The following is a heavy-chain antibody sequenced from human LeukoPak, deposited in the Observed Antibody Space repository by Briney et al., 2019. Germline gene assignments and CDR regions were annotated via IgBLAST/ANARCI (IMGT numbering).Heavy chain of an antibody. D-gene: IGHD4-11*01. CDR1: GGTFSSYA. CDR2: IIPILGIA. J-gene: IGHJ6*02. Sequence: GASVKVSCKASGGTFSSYAIGWVRQAPGQGLEWMGRIIPILGIANYAQKFQGRVTITADKSTSTAYMELSSLRSEDTAVYYCARSTTPSVDYYGMDVWGQGTTVTVSS. V-gene: IGHV1-69*04. CDR3: ARSTTPSVDYYGMDV.